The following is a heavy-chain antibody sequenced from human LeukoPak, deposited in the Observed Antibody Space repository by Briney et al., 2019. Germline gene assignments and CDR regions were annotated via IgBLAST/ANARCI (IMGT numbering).Heavy chain of an antibody. CDR2: ISGSGGST. Sequence: PGGSLRLSCVGSGFTFINYEMNWVRQAPGKGLEWVSAISGSGGSTYYADSVKGRFTISRDNSKNTLYLQMNSLRAEDTAVYYCAKDYYYDAIHFDYWGQGTLVTVSS. CDR1: GFTFINYE. D-gene: IGHD3-22*01. V-gene: IGHV3-23*01. CDR3: AKDYYYDAIHFDY. J-gene: IGHJ4*02.